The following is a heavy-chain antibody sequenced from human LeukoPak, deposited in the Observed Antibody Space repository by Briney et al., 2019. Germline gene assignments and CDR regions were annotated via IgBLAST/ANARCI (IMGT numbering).Heavy chain of an antibody. Sequence: ALVKVSCKTSGYDFTSHGIFWVRQAPGQGLEWMGWVSPYNGDTKYGQRFQGRVTMTTYTPTTTAYMELRSLRFDDTAVYYCARVGLGIGWYADLWGRGTLVTVLS. J-gene: IGHJ2*01. D-gene: IGHD7-27*01. CDR2: VSPYNGDT. CDR1: GYDFTSHG. CDR3: ARVGLGIGWYADL. V-gene: IGHV1-18*01.